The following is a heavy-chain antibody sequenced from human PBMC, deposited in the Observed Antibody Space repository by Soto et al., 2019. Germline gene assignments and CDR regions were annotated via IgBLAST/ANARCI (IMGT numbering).Heavy chain of an antibody. V-gene: IGHV3-23*01. Sequence: EVQLLESGGGLVQPGGSLRLSCAASGFTFSSYGMSWVRQAPGKGLEWVSAISGSGGSTYYADSVKGRFTISRDNSKNTLYLQMNSLRAEDTAVYYCAKRLGSSGGFDIWGQGTMVTVSS. CDR3: AKRLGSSGGFDI. CDR1: GFTFSSYG. D-gene: IGHD6-6*01. J-gene: IGHJ3*02. CDR2: ISGSGGST.